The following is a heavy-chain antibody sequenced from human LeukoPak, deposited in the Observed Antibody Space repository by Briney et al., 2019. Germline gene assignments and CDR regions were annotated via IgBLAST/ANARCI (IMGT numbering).Heavy chain of an antibody. CDR2: LKQDGSEI. D-gene: IGHD1-26*01. V-gene: IGHV3-7*01. J-gene: IGHJ4*02. Sequence: GGSLRLSCAASRFSFSDYWMTWVRQAPGKGLEWVASLKQDGSEIYYVDSVKGRFTISRDNAKNTLYLQMNSLRAEDTAVYYCARDGRTGSYYDFWGQGTLVTVSS. CDR1: RFSFSDYW. CDR3: ARDGRTGSYYDF.